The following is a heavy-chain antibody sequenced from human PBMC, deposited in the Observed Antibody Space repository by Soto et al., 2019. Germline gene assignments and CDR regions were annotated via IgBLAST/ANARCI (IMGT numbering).Heavy chain of an antibody. CDR3: ARGISMMVVVQRDAPDKYYFHS. D-gene: IGHD3-22*01. CDR1: GGSFSGYY. CDR2: INHSGST. Sequence: QVQLQQWGAGLLKPSETLSLTCAVYGGSFSGYYWCWISQPPGKGLEWIGEINHSGSTNYNPSLKSRVTISVDTFKNQFSLKLSSVTAADTAVYYCARGISMMVVVQRDAPDKYYFHSWGQETLVTVSS. J-gene: IGHJ4*02. V-gene: IGHV4-34*01.